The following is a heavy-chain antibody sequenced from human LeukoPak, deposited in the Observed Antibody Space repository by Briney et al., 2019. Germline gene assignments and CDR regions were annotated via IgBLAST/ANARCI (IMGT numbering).Heavy chain of an antibody. CDR1: GFTFSTYS. V-gene: IGHV3-30-3*01. J-gene: IGHJ4*02. D-gene: IGHD2-21*01. CDR2: ISFDGSNK. Sequence: GRSLRLSCAASGFTFSTYSMHWVRQAPGKGLEWVAVISFDGSNKYYADSVKGRFTISRDNSKDTLYLEVNSLRAEDTAVYYCARGLSYAVAYGDYWGQGTLVTVSS. CDR3: ARGLSYAVAYGDY.